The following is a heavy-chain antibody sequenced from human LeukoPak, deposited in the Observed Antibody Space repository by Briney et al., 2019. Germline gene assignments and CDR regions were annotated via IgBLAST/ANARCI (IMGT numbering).Heavy chain of an antibody. CDR1: GFTFNIYA. D-gene: IGHD3-10*01. CDR3: AKGFYYYGSGSYRYFEQ. J-gene: IGHJ4*02. V-gene: IGHV3-23*01. CDR2: ISRDGGST. Sequence: GSLRLSCAASGFTFNIYAMSWVRQAPGKGLAWVSAISRDGGSTYYADSMKGRFTISRDNSKNTVFLQMNSLRAEDTAVYYCAKGFYYYGSGSYRYFEQWGQGTLVTVSS.